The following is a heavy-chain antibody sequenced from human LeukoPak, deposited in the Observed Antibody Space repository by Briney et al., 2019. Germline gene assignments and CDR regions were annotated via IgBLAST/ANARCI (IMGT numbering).Heavy chain of an antibody. Sequence: GGSLRLSCAASGFTFSSYSMNWVRQAPGKGLEWVSAISGSGGSTYYADSVKGRFTISRDNSKNTLYLQMNSLRAEDTAVYYCAKDPCSGGSCSPDYWGQGTLVTVSS. J-gene: IGHJ4*02. CDR3: AKDPCSGGSCSPDY. CDR2: ISGSGGST. CDR1: GFTFSSYS. V-gene: IGHV3-23*01. D-gene: IGHD2-15*01.